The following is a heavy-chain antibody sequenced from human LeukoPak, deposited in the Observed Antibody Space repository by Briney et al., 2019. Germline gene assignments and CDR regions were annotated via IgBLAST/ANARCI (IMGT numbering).Heavy chain of an antibody. CDR2: ISSSSSTI. Sequence: GGSLRLSCAASGFTFSSYSMNWVRQAPGKGLEWVSYISSSSSTIYYADSVKGRFTISRDNAKNSLSLQMNSLRVEDTAVYYCARTGAYHYDASGDYPREFDSWGQGILVTVSS. J-gene: IGHJ4*02. D-gene: IGHD3-22*01. CDR1: GFTFSSYS. CDR3: ARTGAYHYDASGDYPREFDS. V-gene: IGHV3-48*04.